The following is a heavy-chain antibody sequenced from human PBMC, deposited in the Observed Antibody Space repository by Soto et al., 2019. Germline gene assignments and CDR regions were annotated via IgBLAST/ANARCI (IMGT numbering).Heavy chain of an antibody. CDR2: INAGNGNK. CDR3: ARDFGKSIAARGAFDI. V-gene: IGHV1-3*01. Sequence: ASVKVSCKASGYTFTSYAMHWVRQAPGQRLEWMGWINAGNGNKKYSQKLQGRVTITRDTSASTAYMELSSLRSEDTAVYYCARDFGKSIAARGAFDIWGQGTMVTVSS. CDR1: GYTFTSYA. D-gene: IGHD6-6*01. J-gene: IGHJ3*02.